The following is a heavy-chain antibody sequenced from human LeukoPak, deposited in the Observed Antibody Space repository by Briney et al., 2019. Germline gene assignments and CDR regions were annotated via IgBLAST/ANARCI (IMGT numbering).Heavy chain of an antibody. CDR3: ARASPFGELF. Sequence: PSETLSLTCTVSGGSINTHYWSWIRQSPGKGLEWIGHIFYSGTTNYNPSLKSRVTISVDRSNSQFSLKLTSVTAADTAVYYCARASPFGELFWGQGTLVIVSS. J-gene: IGHJ4*02. CDR1: GGSINTHY. D-gene: IGHD3-10*01. V-gene: IGHV4-59*11. CDR2: IFYSGTT.